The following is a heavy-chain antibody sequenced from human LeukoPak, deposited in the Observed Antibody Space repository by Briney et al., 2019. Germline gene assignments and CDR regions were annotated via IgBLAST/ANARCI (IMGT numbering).Heavy chain of an antibody. CDR1: GFTFGDYA. V-gene: IGHV3-49*04. CDR3: TRPGELFPPPKNYYYGMDV. CDR2: IRSKAYGGTT. J-gene: IGHJ6*04. D-gene: IGHD3-10*01. Sequence: QPGGSLRLSCTASGFTFGDYAMSWVRQAPGKGLEWVGFIRSKAYGGTTEYAASVKGRFTISRDDSKSIAYLQMNSLKTEDTAVYYCTRPGELFPPPKNYYYGMDVWGKGTTVTVSS.